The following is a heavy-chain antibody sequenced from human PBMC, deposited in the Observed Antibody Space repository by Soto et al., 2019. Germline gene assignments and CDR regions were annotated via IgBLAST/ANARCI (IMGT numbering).Heavy chain of an antibody. V-gene: IGHV4-4*07. CDR2: IYSSGST. D-gene: IGHD2-15*01. J-gene: IGHJ6*02. Sequence: QVQLQESGPGLVKPSETLSLTCTVSGDSIRNFYWSWIRQPAGKGLEWIGRIYSSGSTDYNASLKSRVSMSVDRSNNQFFLRLTSGTAEDTAVYYCVRDCSGGGCYSDYGMDVWGQGTTVTVSS. CDR1: GDSIRNFY. CDR3: VRDCSGGGCYSDYGMDV.